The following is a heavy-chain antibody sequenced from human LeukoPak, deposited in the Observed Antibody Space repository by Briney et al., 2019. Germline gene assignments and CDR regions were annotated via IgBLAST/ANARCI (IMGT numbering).Heavy chain of an antibody. D-gene: IGHD6-19*01. Sequence: GMSLRLSCAASGFTFDAYAMHWARQAPGKGLEWLSIISWNSGYIDYADSVKGRFTISRDNAKNSLFLQMDSLRTEDTAFYYCAKVRGTYSSGYYFDSWGQGTLVTVSS. CDR3: AKVRGTYSSGYYFDS. J-gene: IGHJ4*02. CDR1: GFTFDAYA. CDR2: ISWNSGYI. V-gene: IGHV3-9*01.